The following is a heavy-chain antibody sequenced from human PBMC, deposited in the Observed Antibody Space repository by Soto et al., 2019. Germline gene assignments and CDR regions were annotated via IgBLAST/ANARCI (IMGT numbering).Heavy chain of an antibody. Sequence: QVQLVQSGAEVREPGASVKVSCKASGHSLNKYDINWVRQAPGQGLEWMGWVNPNSGETGFAQKFQGRITMTRNTSINTVYMELRSLRSADTAVYFCSDTGGRWGQGTLVTVSS. J-gene: IGHJ1*01. CDR2: VNPNSGET. CDR3: SDTGGR. D-gene: IGHD2-8*02. CDR1: GHSLNKYD. V-gene: IGHV1-8*01.